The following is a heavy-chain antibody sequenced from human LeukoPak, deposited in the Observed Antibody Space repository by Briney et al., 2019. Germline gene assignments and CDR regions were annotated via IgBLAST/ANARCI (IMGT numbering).Heavy chain of an antibody. CDR3: ARVYGDPYIYYYYYYYMDV. CDR2: IYHSGST. D-gene: IGHD4-17*01. J-gene: IGHJ6*03. V-gene: IGHV4-38-2*01. Sequence: PSETLSLTCVVSGDSISSGGYSWNWIRQPPGKGLEWIGSIYHSGSTYYNPSLKSRVTISVDTSKNQFSLKLSSVTAADTAVYYCARVYGDPYIYYYYYYYMDVWGKGTTVTVSS. CDR1: GDSISSGGYS.